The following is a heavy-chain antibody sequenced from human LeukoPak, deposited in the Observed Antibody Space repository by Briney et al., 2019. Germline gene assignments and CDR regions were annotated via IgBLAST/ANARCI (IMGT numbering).Heavy chain of an antibody. V-gene: IGHV3-15*01. CDR2: IKSKTDGGTT. CDR3: TPSIAVAGCLDY. CDR1: GFTFSNVW. D-gene: IGHD6-19*01. Sequence: PGGSLRLSCAASGFTFSNVWMSWVRQAPGKGLEWVGRIKSKTDGGTTDYAAPVKGRFTISRDDSKNTLNLQMNSLKTEDTAVYYCTPSIAVAGCLDYWGQGTLVTVSS. J-gene: IGHJ4*02.